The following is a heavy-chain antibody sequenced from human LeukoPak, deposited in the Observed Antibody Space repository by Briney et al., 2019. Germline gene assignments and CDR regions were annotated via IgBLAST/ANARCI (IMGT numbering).Heavy chain of an antibody. CDR2: ISSTGSYT. J-gene: IGHJ4*02. V-gene: IGHV3-11*05. CDR1: GFTFSDFY. Sequence: GVSLRLSCAASGFTFSDFYMSWIRQAPGKGLEWVSYISSTGSYTDYADSVKGRFTISRDNAKNSLYLQMNSLRAEDTAVYYCARDRLQYSYGYDYWGQGTLVTVSS. CDR3: ARDRLQYSYGYDY. D-gene: IGHD5-18*01.